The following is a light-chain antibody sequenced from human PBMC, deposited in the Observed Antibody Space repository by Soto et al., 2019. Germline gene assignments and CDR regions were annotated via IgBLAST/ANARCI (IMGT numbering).Light chain of an antibody. CDR1: KLGDKY. V-gene: IGLV3-1*01. Sequence: SYELTQPPSVSVSPGQTASITCSGAKLGDKYACWYQQKPRQSPVLVIYQDSKRPSGLPERFSGSKSGNTATLTISGTQAIDEADYYWQAWESSTYVVFGGGTKLTVL. CDR3: QAWESSTYVV. CDR2: QDS. J-gene: IGLJ2*01.